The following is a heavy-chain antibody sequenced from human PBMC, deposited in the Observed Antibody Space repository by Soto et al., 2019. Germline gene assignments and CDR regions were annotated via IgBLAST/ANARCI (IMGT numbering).Heavy chain of an antibody. D-gene: IGHD3-16*01. CDR2: INRFGSYS. Sequence: EVRLVESGGGLVKSGGSLRLSCAASGFTLSDYTINWVRQAPGRGLEWVSNINRFGSYSWYIDSVQGRFTISRDNAKNSVYLQMNSLRVEDTAVYYWARAGISFVRGRIGGAHYGLDVWGPGTTVTVSS. CDR1: GFTLSDYT. J-gene: IGHJ6*02. CDR3: ARAGISFVRGRIGGAHYGLDV. V-gene: IGHV3-21*01.